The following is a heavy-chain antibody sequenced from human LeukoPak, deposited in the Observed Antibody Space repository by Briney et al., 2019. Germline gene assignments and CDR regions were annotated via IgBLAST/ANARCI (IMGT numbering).Heavy chain of an antibody. CDR2: IYSGDYT. Sequence: PGGSLRISCAASGFTVSSNHMSWVRQAPGKGLEWVSVIYSGDYTYYADSVKGRFTISRDNSKNTLYLHMNNLRAEDTAVYYCARAGSYYPFDYWDQGTLVTVSS. CDR1: GFTVSSNH. CDR3: ARAGSYYPFDY. J-gene: IGHJ4*02. D-gene: IGHD3-10*01. V-gene: IGHV3-53*01.